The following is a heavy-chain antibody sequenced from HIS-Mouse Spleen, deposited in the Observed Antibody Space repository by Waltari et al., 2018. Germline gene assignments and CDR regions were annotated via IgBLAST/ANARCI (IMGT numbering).Heavy chain of an antibody. CDR2: ISSDGSTT. J-gene: IGHJ5*02. Sequence: EVQLVESGGGLVQPGGSLRLSCAASGFTFSSYWMHWVRQAPGKGLVWVSRISSDGSTTSYADSVKGRFTISRDNAKNTLYLQMNSLRAEDTAVYYCARDLGYSSSSEVWFDPWGQGTLVTVSS. CDR3: ARDLGYSSSSEVWFDP. CDR1: GFTFSSYW. D-gene: IGHD6-6*01. V-gene: IGHV3-74*01.